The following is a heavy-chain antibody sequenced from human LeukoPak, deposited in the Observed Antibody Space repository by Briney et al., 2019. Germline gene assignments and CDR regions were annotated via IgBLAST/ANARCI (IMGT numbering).Heavy chain of an antibody. V-gene: IGHV3-23*01. Sequence: GASLRLSCAASGFTFSSYAMSWVRQAPGKGLEWVSAISGSGGSTYYADSVKGRFTISRDNSKNTLYLQMNSLRAEDTAVYYCAKGNVAAVAGRKLDAFDIWGQGTMVTVSS. CDR2: ISGSGGST. D-gene: IGHD6-19*01. J-gene: IGHJ3*02. CDR1: GFTFSSYA. CDR3: AKGNVAAVAGRKLDAFDI.